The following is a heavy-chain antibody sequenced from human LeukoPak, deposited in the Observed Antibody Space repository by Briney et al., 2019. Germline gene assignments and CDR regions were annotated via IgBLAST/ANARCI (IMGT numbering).Heavy chain of an antibody. CDR2: INTDGSST. CDR1: GFTFSSYW. Sequence: GGSLRLSCAASGFTFSSYWMHWVRQAPGKGLVWVSRINTDGSSTSYADSVKGRFTISRDNSKNTLYLQMNSLRAEDTAVYYCAKDLAGTNPDAFDIWGQGTMVTVSS. J-gene: IGHJ3*02. D-gene: IGHD1-1*01. CDR3: AKDLAGTNPDAFDI. V-gene: IGHV3-74*01.